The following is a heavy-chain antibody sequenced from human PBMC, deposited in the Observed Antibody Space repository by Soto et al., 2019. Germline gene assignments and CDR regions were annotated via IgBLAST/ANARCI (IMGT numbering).Heavy chain of an antibody. CDR3: AKDSGPIAAIADY. D-gene: IGHD6-6*01. CDR2: ISYDGSNK. J-gene: IGHJ4*02. V-gene: IGHV3-30*18. Sequence: GGSLRLSCAASGFTFSSYGMHWVRQAPGKGLEWVAVISYDGSNKYYADSVKGRFTISRDNSKNTLYLQMNSLRAEDTAVYYCAKDSGPIAAIADYWGQGTLVTVSS. CDR1: GFTFSSYG.